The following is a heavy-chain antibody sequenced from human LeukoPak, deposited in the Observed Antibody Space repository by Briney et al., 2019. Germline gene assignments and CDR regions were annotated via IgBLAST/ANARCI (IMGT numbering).Heavy chain of an antibody. CDR2: ISGSGGST. CDR1: GFTFSSYA. CDR3: AKGDVYGYPVGVY. Sequence: GGSLRLSCAASGFTFSSYAMSWVRQAPGKGLEWVSCISGSGGSTYYADSVKGRFTISRDNSKNTLYLQMNSLRAEGTAIYYCAKGDVYGYPVGVYWGQGTLVIVSS. V-gene: IGHV3-23*01. D-gene: IGHD5-18*01. J-gene: IGHJ4*02.